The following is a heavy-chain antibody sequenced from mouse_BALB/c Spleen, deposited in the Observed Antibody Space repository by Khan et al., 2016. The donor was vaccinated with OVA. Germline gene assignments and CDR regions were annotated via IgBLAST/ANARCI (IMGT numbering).Heavy chain of an antibody. CDR1: GYTFTSYV. CDR2: INPYNDGS. Sequence: VQLKQSGPELVKPGASVKMSCKASGYTFTSYVMHWVKQKPGQGLEWIGYINPYNDGSKYNEKFKGKATLTSDKSSSTSYMELSSLTSEDSAVYYAARGTYYGNPYAMDYWGQGTSVTVSS. D-gene: IGHD2-1*01. CDR3: ARGTYYGNPYAMDY. J-gene: IGHJ4*01. V-gene: IGHV1S136*01.